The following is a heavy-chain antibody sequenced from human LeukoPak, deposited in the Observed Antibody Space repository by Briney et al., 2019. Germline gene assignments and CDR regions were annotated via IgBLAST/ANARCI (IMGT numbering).Heavy chain of an antibody. CDR2: ISGDGGST. J-gene: IGHJ4*02. CDR1: GFTFDDYA. Sequence: PGGSLRLSCAASGFTFDDYAMHWVRQAPGKGLEWVSLISGDGGSTYYADSVKGRFTISRDNSKNTLYLQMNSLRAEDTAVYYCAKDWDYYGSGSYSDYWGQGTLVTVSS. D-gene: IGHD3-10*01. CDR3: AKDWDYYGSGSYSDY. V-gene: IGHV3-43*02.